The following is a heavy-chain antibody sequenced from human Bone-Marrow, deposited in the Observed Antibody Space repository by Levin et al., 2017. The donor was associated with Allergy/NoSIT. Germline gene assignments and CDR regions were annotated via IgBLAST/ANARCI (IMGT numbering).Heavy chain of an antibody. CDR2: IFYSGNT. J-gene: IGHJ5*02. CDR3: ARGGDRSGWGYTWFDP. D-gene: IGHD6-19*01. V-gene: IGHV4-30-4*01. CDR1: GDSIISAVYY. Sequence: SETLSLTCTVSGDSIISAVYYWTWLRQTPGNGLEWLGYIFYSGNTHYNPSLKSRLNLSVDTSKNQFSLKLSSVTAADTAVYYCARGGDRSGWGYTWFDPCGPGTLVTVSS.